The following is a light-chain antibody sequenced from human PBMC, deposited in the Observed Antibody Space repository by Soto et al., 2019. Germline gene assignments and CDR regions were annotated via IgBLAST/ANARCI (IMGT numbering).Light chain of an antibody. V-gene: IGLV1-47*02. CDR2: SNN. CDR1: SSNIGSNY. CDR3: VAWYVSLSGQPF. Sequence: QSVLTQPPSASGTPGQRVTISCSGSSSNIGSNYVYWYQQLPGTAPKLLIYSNNQRPSGVPDRFSGSKSGTSASLAISGLRAEDEADYYCVAWYVSLSGQPFFGRGTKHTVL. J-gene: IGLJ1*01.